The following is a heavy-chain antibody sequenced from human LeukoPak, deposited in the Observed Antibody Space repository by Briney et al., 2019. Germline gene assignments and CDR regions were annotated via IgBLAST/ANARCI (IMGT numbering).Heavy chain of an antibody. J-gene: IGHJ4*02. D-gene: IGHD5-24*01. V-gene: IGHV3-30*03. CDR1: GFTFSSYG. Sequence: GGALRLSCAASGFTFSSYGMHWVRQARGKGLEWVAVISYDGSNKYYADSVKGRLTLSREKYKKEQDVQMNRLRAEDTDGYYCARAYKDGNTLFDYWGQGTLVTVSS. CDR2: ISYDGSNK. CDR3: ARAYKDGNTLFDY.